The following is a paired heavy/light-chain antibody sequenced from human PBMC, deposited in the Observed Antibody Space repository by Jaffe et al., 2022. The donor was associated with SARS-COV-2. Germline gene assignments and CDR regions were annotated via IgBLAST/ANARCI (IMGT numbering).Light chain of an antibody. CDR1: SSDVGGYNY. CDR2: EVS. J-gene: IGLJ7*01. Sequence: QSALTQPASVSGSPGQSITISCTGTSSDVGGYNYVSWYQQHPGKAPKLMIYEVSNRPSGVSNRFSGSKSGNTASLTISGLQAEDEADYYCSSYTSSSTLAVFGGGTQLTVL. V-gene: IGLV2-14*01. CDR3: SSYTSSSTLAV.
Heavy chain of an antibody. J-gene: IGHJ5*02. CDR2: IYYSGST. V-gene: IGHV4-59*01. CDR3: ARTREITSHYDILTGYYRGPNWFDP. Sequence: QVQLQESGPGLVKPSETLSLTCTVSGGSISSYYWSWIRQPPGKGLEWIGYIYYSGSTNYNPSLKSRVTISVDTSKNQFSLKLSSVTAADTAVYYCARTREITSHYDILTGYYRGPNWFDPWGQGTLVTVSS. CDR1: GGSISSYY. D-gene: IGHD3-9*01.